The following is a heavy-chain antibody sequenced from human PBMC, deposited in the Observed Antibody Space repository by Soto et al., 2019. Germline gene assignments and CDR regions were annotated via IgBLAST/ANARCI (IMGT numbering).Heavy chain of an antibody. J-gene: IGHJ6*02. CDR2: INPSGGST. V-gene: IGHV1-46*01. CDR3: ARDQKREVTTSESYGMDV. Sequence: ASVKVSCKASGYTFTSYYMHWVRQAPGQGLEWMGIINPSGGSTSYAQKFQGRVTMTRDTSTSTVYMELSSLRSEDTAVYYCARDQKREVTTSESYGMDVWGQGTTVTVSS. D-gene: IGHD4-4*01. CDR1: GYTFTSYY.